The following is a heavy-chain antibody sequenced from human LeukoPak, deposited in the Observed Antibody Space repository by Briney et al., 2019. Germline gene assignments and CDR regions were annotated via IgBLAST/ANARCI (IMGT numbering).Heavy chain of an antibody. Sequence: GGSLRLSCAASGFTFSSHWMSWVRQAPGKGLEWVANIKQDGSEKYYVDSVKGRFTISRDNSKNTLYLQMNSLRAEDTAVYYCAKPPYGDYPFDYWGQGTLVTVSS. CDR1: GFTFSSHW. CDR2: IKQDGSEK. CDR3: AKPPYGDYPFDY. D-gene: IGHD4-17*01. J-gene: IGHJ4*02. V-gene: IGHV3-7*03.